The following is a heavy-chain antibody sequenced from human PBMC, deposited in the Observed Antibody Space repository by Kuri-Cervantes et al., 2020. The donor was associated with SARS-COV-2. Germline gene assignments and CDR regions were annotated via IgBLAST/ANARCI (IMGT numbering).Heavy chain of an antibody. D-gene: IGHD3-3*01. V-gene: IGHV3-23*01. CDR1: GITFSRYW. CDR2: ISGSGGST. Sequence: GGSLRLSCVASGITFSRYWMYWVRQPPGKGLEWVSAISGSGGSTYYADSVKGRFTISRDNSKNTLYLQMNSLRAEDTAVYYCAKDLHYDFWSGWYFDLWGRGTLVTVSS. CDR3: AKDLHYDFWSGWYFDL. J-gene: IGHJ2*01.